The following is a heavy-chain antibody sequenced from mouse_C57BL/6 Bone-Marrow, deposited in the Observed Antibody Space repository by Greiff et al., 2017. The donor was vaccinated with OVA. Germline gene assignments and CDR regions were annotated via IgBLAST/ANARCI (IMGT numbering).Heavy chain of an antibody. CDR1: GYTFTSYW. CDR2: IDPNSGGT. Sequence: VQLQQPGAELVKPGASVKLSCKASGYTFTSYWMHWVKQRPGRGLEWIGRIDPNSGGTKYNEKFKSKATLTVDKPSSTAYMQLSSLTSEDSAVDYCARGLDYYGSSPFAYWGQGTLVTVSA. V-gene: IGHV1-72*01. CDR3: ARGLDYYGSSPFAY. D-gene: IGHD1-1*01. J-gene: IGHJ3*01.